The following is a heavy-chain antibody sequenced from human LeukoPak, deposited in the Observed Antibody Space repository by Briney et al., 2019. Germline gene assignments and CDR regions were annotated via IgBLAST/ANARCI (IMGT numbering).Heavy chain of an antibody. V-gene: IGHV3-21*01. Sequence: PGGSLRLSCAASGFTFSSYSMNWVRQAPGKGLEWVSYISSSSSYIYYADSVKGRFTISRDNAKNSLDLQMNSRRAEDTAVYYCATHPTVVKAHDYWGQGTLVTVSS. CDR2: ISSSSSYI. J-gene: IGHJ4*02. D-gene: IGHD4-17*01. CDR3: ATHPTVVKAHDY. CDR1: GFTFSSYS.